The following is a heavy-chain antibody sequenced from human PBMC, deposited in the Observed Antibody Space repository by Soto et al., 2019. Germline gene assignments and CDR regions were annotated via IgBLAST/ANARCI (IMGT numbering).Heavy chain of an antibody. Sequence: ASVKVSCKACGYSFDSFGISWVRQAPGQGLEWMGRVNAHNHITKYAQKFQDRVTITRDTSTSTDYLEVRSLRSDDTAVYYCARDLRVGANSDACDVWGQGTMVTVSS. CDR2: VNAHNHIT. CDR3: ARDLRVGANSDACDV. D-gene: IGHD1-26*01. CDR1: GYSFDSFG. V-gene: IGHV1-18*01. J-gene: IGHJ3*01.